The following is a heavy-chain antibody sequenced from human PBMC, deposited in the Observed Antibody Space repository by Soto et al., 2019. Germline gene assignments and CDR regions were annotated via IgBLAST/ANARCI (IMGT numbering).Heavy chain of an antibody. J-gene: IGHJ5*02. CDR2: ISSSSSTI. CDR1: GFTFSSYS. V-gene: IGHV3-48*01. CDR3: ARGVVVAATSWFDP. Sequence: EVQLVESGGGLVQPGGSLRLSCAASGFTFSSYSMNWVRQAPGKGLELVSYISSSSSTIYYADSVKGRFTISRDNAKNSLYLQMNSLRAEDTAVYYCARGVVVAATSWFDPWGQGTLVTVSS. D-gene: IGHD2-15*01.